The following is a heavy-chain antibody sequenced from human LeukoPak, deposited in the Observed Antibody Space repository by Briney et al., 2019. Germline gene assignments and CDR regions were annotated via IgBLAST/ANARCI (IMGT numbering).Heavy chain of an antibody. CDR2: ISSSSSTI. J-gene: IGHJ5*02. CDR3: ARVNPRYYGSGRQTPFDP. CDR1: GFTFSSYS. D-gene: IGHD3-10*01. V-gene: IGHV3-48*04. Sequence: GGSLRLSCAASGFTFSSYSMNWVRQAPGKGLEWVSYISSSSSTIYYADSVKGRFTISRDNAKNSLYLQMNSLRAEDTAVYYCARVNPRYYGSGRQTPFDPWGQGTLVTVSS.